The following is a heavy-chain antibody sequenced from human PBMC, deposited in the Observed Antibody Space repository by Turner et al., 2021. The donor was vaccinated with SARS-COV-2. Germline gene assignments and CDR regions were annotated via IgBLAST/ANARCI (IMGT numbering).Heavy chain of an antibody. J-gene: IGHJ4*02. V-gene: IGHV1-69*01. Sequence: QVQLVQSGAEVMKPGFSVKVSCKASGGIFSNYAITWVRQAPGQGFEWMGGFIPIFGTANYAQKFQGRVTITADESTSTAYMELSSLRSEDTAVYYCAKDSSEGPLDYWGQGTLVTVSS. D-gene: IGHD2-15*01. CDR3: AKDSSEGPLDY. CDR2: FIPIFGTA. CDR1: GGIFSNYA.